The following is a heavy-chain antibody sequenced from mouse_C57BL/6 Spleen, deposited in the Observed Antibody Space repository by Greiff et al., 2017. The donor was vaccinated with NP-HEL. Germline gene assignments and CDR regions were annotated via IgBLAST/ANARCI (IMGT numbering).Heavy chain of an antibody. J-gene: IGHJ2*01. CDR2: IDPSDSYT. CDR1: GYTFTSYW. CDR3: AALISTVVAYYFDY. Sequence: QVQLQQPGAELVRPGTSVKLSCKASGYTFTSYWMHWVKQRPGQGLEWIGVIDPSDSYTNYNQKFKGKATLTVDTYSSTAYMQLSSLTSEDSAVYYCAALISTVVAYYFDYWGQGTTLTVSS. V-gene: IGHV1-59*01. D-gene: IGHD1-1*01.